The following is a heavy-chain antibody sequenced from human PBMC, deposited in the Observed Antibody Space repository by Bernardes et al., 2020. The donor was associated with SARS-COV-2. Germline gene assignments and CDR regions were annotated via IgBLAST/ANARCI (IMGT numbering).Heavy chain of an antibody. Sequence: ASVKVSCKVSGDTLTELSIHWVRQAPGQRLEWMGSFDPEDGEKLYAQKFQGRLTLTEDTSPDTVSMDLSSLTSDDTAIYYCATGTYCSATYCAFDLWGQGAQVTVSP. CDR1: GDTLTELS. CDR3: ATGTYCSATYCAFDL. V-gene: IGHV1-24*01. CDR2: FDPEDGEK. D-gene: IGHD2-15*01. J-gene: IGHJ5*01.